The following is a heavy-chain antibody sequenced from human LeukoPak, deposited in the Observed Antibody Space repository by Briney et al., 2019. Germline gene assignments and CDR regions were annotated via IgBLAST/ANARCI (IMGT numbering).Heavy chain of an antibody. CDR3: ARDSKKDYGDYVHLDY. J-gene: IGHJ4*02. CDR2: INPNSGGT. D-gene: IGHD4-17*01. V-gene: IGHV1-2*02. Sequence: GASVKVSCKASGYTFTCYYMHWVRQAPGQGLEWMGWINPNSGGTNYAQKFQGRVTMTRDTSISTAYMELSRLRSDDTAVYYCARDSKKDYGDYVHLDYWGQGTLVTVSS. CDR1: GYTFTCYY.